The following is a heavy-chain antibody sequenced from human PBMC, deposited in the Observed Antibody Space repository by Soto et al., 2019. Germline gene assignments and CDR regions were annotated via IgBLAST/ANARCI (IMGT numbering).Heavy chain of an antibody. CDR1: GFTFTSSA. D-gene: IGHD4-17*01. Sequence: SVKVSCKASGFTFTSSAMQWVRQARGQRLEWIGWIVVGSGNTNYAQKFQERVTITRDMSTSTAYMELSSLRSEDTAVYYCAAESTTVTTIDAFDIWGQGTMVTVSS. V-gene: IGHV1-58*02. CDR3: AAESTTVTTIDAFDI. CDR2: IVVGSGNT. J-gene: IGHJ3*02.